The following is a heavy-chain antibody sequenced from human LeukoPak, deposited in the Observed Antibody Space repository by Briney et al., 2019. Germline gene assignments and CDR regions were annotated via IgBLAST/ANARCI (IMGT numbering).Heavy chain of an antibody. V-gene: IGHV1-18*01. J-gene: IGHJ4*02. CDR1: GYTFTTYG. Sequence: ASVKVSCKASGYTFTTYGIAWVRQAPGQGLEWMGWINPYNGNTDFAQKRQGRVTLTTDTSTSTAYMELRSLRSDDTAMYYCARGGSGWFSDSWGQGTLVTVSS. CDR3: ARGGSGWFSDS. CDR2: INPYNGNT. D-gene: IGHD6-19*01.